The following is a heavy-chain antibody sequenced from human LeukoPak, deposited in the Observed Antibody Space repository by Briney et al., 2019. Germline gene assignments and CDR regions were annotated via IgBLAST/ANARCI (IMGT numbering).Heavy chain of an antibody. J-gene: IGHJ4*02. Sequence: GASVKVSCKASGYTFTSYGISWVRQAPGQGLEWMGWISAYNGNTNYAQRLQGRVTMTTDTSTSTAYMELRSLRSDDTAVYYCARDTVRYYDSIGYSKPSQDYWGKGTLVTVSS. CDR2: ISAYNGNT. D-gene: IGHD3-22*01. CDR1: GYTFTSYG. CDR3: ARDTVRYYDSIGYSKPSQDY. V-gene: IGHV1-18*01.